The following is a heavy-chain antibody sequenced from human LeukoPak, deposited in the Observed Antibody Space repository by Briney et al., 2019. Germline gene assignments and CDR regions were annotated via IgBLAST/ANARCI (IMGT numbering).Heavy chain of an antibody. V-gene: IGHV3-23*01. CDR3: AKGHSDDWYYFDY. D-gene: IGHD3-9*01. CDR1: GFTFSGFA. Sequence: GGSLRLSCAASGFTFSGFAMCWVRQAPGKGLEWVSAISRFGGDTNYADSVKGRFTISRDNSKGTLFLQMNSLRGDDTAVYYCAKGHSDDWYYFDYWGQGTLVTVSP. CDR2: ISRFGGDT. J-gene: IGHJ4*02.